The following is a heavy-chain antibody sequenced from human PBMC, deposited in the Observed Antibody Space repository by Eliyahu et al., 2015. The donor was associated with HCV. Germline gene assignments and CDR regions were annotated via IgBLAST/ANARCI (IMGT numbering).Heavy chain of an antibody. D-gene: IGHD2-21*01. CDR2: ISGSGGST. CDR1: GFXFSSYA. Sequence: EVQLLESGGGLVQPGGSLXLSCAASGFXFSSYAMSWVRQAPGKGLGWVSAISGSGGSTYYADSVKGRFTISRDNSKNTLYLQMNSLRAEDTAVYYCALIFDGVYGYFDYWGQGTLVTVSS. V-gene: IGHV3-23*01. J-gene: IGHJ4*02. CDR3: ALIFDGVYGYFDY.